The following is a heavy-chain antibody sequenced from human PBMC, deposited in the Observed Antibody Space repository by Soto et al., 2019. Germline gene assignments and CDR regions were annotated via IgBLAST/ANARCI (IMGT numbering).Heavy chain of an antibody. D-gene: IGHD5-12*01. CDR1: GDSLSRADYC. CDR2: ICYSGST. Sequence: QVQLQESGPGLVKPSQTLSLTCTVSGDSLSRADYCWSWIRQAPGKRLEWIGYICYSGSTYHNPSLKSRTSMSVDTSKKQFSLTLTSVTAADTVVYYCAREESGLFDYWGQGRLVTVSS. J-gene: IGHJ4*02. CDR3: AREESGLFDY. V-gene: IGHV4-30-4*08.